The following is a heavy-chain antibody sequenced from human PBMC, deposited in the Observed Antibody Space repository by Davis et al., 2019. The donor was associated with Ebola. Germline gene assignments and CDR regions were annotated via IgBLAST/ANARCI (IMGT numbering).Heavy chain of an antibody. V-gene: IGHV4-39*01. CDR2: IYYSGST. J-gene: IGHJ4*02. Sequence: SETLSLTCTVSGDSISSSSYYWGWIRQPPGKGLEWIGSIYYSGSTYYNPSLKSRVTISVVTSKNQFSLKLSSVTAADTAVYHCARPGSGWLYFDYWGQGTLVTVSS. D-gene: IGHD6-19*01. CDR1: GDSISSSSYY. CDR3: ARPGSGWLYFDY.